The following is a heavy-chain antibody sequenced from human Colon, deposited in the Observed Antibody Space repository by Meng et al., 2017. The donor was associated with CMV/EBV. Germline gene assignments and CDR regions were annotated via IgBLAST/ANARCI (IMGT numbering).Heavy chain of an antibody. Sequence: GEARKISCVAYGYTFGSYGVSWVRQAPGKGLEWVAGLSGRGETSYFADSVKGRFTISRDNSKNTVFLQLNSLRAEDTAIYYCAKDRMIVDPQGFDFWGQGTLVTVSS. CDR3: AKDRMIVDPQGFDF. CDR1: GYTFGSYG. V-gene: IGHV3-23*01. J-gene: IGHJ4*02. D-gene: IGHD3-22*01. CDR2: LSGRGETS.